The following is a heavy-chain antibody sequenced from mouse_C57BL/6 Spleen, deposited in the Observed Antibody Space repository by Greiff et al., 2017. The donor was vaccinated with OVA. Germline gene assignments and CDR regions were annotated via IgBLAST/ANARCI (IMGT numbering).Heavy chain of an antibody. CDR3: TKVVTYYYGSSYHYAMDY. Sequence: VQLQQSGAELVRPGASVKLSCTASGFNIKDDYMHWVKQRPEQGLEWIGWIDPENGDTEYASKFQGKATITADTSSNTAYLQLSSLTSEDTAVYYCTKVVTYYYGSSYHYAMDYWGQGTSVTVSS. D-gene: IGHD1-1*01. J-gene: IGHJ4*01. CDR1: GFNIKDDY. V-gene: IGHV14-4*01. CDR2: IDPENGDT.